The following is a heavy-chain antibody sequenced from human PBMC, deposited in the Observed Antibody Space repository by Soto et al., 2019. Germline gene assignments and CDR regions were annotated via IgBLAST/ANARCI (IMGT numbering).Heavy chain of an antibody. J-gene: IGHJ4*02. CDR1: GFTFSSYS. CDR3: ARDDGGGCSGGSCYHSVYYFDY. CDR2: ISSSSSYI. V-gene: IGHV3-21*01. Sequence: ESGGGLVKPGGSLRLSCAASGFTFSSYSMNWVRQAPGKGLEWVSSISSSSSYIYYADSVKGRFTISRDNAKNSLYLQMNSLRAEDTAVYYCARDDGGGCSGGSCYHSVYYFDYWGQGTLVTVSS. D-gene: IGHD2-15*01.